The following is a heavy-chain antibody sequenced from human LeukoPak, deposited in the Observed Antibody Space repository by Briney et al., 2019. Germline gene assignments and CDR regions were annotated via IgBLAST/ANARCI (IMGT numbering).Heavy chain of an antibody. CDR2: ISHEGSNQ. CDR3: ARTREQWQVLDY. D-gene: IGHD6-19*01. Sequence: PGGSLRLSCAASGFTFNSYGMHWVRQAPGKGLEWVAVISHEGSNQYYADSVRGRFTISRGNSRNMVYLEMNSPRAEDTAVYFCARTREQWQVLDYWGQGTLVTVSS. V-gene: IGHV3-30*03. J-gene: IGHJ4*02. CDR1: GFTFNSYG.